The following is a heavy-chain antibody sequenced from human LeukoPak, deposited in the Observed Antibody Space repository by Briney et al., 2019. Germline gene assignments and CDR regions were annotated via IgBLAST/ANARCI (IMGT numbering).Heavy chain of an antibody. J-gene: IGHJ4*02. CDR2: ISASGGST. CDR1: GFTFRSHD. D-gene: IGHD2-21*01. CDR3: AKESPYSSNRLYYFDY. Sequence: GGSLRLSCAASGFTFRSHDMSWVRQAPGKGLEWVSGISASGGSTFYADSVKGRFTISRDNSKNTLSLQMNSLRADDTAVYFCAKESPYSSNRLYYFDYWGQGTLVTVSS. V-gene: IGHV3-23*01.